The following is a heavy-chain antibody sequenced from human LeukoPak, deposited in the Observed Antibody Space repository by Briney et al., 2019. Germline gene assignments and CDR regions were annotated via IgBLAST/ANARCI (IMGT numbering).Heavy chain of an antibody. V-gene: IGHV3-74*01. J-gene: IGHJ4*02. CDR3: ASESQGGRSFDY. Sequence: GGSLRLSCAASGFTFSSYGMSWVRQAPGKGLVWVSRINSDGSSTSYADSVKGRFTISRDNAKNTLYLQMNSLRAEDTAVYYCASESQGGRSFDYWGQGTLVTVSS. D-gene: IGHD3-16*01. CDR2: INSDGSST. CDR1: GFTFSSYG.